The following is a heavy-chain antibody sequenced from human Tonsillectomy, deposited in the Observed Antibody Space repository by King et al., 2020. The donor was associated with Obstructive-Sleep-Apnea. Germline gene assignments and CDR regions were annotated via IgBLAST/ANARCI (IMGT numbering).Heavy chain of an antibody. CDR2: ISVSGGST. J-gene: IGHJ3*02. D-gene: IGHD5-18*01. CDR1: GFTFSSYA. Sequence: VQLVESGGGLVQPGVSLRLSCAASGFTFSSYAMSWVRQAPGKGLEYVSAISVSGGSTYYADSVKGRLTISRDNSKNTLYLQMNSLRAEDTAVYYCAKGGYNYGDAFDIWGQGTMVTVSS. V-gene: IGHV3-23*04. CDR3: AKGGYNYGDAFDI.